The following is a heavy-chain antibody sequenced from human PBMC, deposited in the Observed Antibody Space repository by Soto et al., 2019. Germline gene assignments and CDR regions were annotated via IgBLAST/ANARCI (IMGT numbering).Heavy chain of an antibody. D-gene: IGHD3-22*01. CDR3: AKDRDDSSGYYYGDY. CDR2: ISYSGGTT. V-gene: IGHV3-23*01. J-gene: IGHJ4*02. Sequence: EVQLLDSGGGLVQPGGSLRLSCAASGFTFSSYAMSWVRQAPGKGLEWVSVISYSGGTTYYADSVKGRFTISRDNSKNTRYLQMNSLRAEDTAVYYCAKDRDDSSGYYYGDYWGQGTLVTVSS. CDR1: GFTFSSYA.